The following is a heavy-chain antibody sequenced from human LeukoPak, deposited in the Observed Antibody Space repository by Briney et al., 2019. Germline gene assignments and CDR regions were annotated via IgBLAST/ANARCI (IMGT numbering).Heavy chain of an antibody. J-gene: IGHJ6*03. CDR2: ISSSSSYI. CDR3: ARAPGYAFTSRGMDV. D-gene: IGHD5-12*01. V-gene: IGHV3-21*01. Sequence: SGGSLRLSCAASGFTFSSYSMNWVRQAPGKGLEWVSSISSSSSYIYYADSVKGRFTISRDNARNSLYLQMNSLRAEDTAVYYCARAPGYAFTSRGMDVWGKGTTVTISS. CDR1: GFTFSSYS.